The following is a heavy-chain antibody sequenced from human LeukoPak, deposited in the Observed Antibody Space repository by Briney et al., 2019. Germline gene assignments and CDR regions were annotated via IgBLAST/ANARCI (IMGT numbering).Heavy chain of an antibody. D-gene: IGHD1-26*01. J-gene: IGHJ6*03. CDR2: ISAYNDHT. CDR1: GYTFTSYG. V-gene: IGHV1-18*01. Sequence: ASVKVSCKASGYTFTSYGISWVRQAPGQGLEWMGWISAYNDHTNYAQKVQGRITMTTDTSTSTAYMELSSLRSEDTAVYYCARVGLMGATTRYMDVWGKGTTVTVSS. CDR3: ARVGLMGATTRYMDV.